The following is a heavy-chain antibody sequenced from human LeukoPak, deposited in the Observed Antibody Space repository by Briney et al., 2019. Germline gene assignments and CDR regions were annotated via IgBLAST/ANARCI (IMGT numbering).Heavy chain of an antibody. CDR3: AKYRMVGATCGGLDS. V-gene: IGHV3-30*02. CDR2: IRYDGSNK. Sequence: GGSLRLSCAASGFTFSSYGMHWVRQAPGKGLEWVAFIRYDGSNKYYADSVKGRFTISRDNSKNTLYLQMNSLRAEDTAVYYCAKYRMVGATCGGLDSWGGGAKATVS. J-gene: IGHJ3*02. CDR1: GFTFSSYG. D-gene: IGHD1-26*01.